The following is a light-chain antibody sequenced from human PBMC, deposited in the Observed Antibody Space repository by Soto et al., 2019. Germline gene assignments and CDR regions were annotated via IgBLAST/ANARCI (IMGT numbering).Light chain of an antibody. J-gene: IGKJ1*01. V-gene: IGKV3-20*01. Sequence: PGERATLSGRASQSVSNIYLAWYQQKPGQAPRLLIYGASSRATGIPDRFSGSGSGTDFTLTIGGLEPEDFAVYYCQQSLNPKTFGQGTKVDIK. CDR2: GAS. CDR3: QQSLNPKT. CDR1: QSVSNIY.